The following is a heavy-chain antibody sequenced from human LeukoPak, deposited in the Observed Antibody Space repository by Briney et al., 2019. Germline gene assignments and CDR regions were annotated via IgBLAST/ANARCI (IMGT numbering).Heavy chain of an antibody. J-gene: IGHJ6*02. CDR3: ARYSSGWYYYYGMDV. CDR2: INSDGSST. Sequence: PGGSLRLSCAASGFTFSSYWMHWVRQAPGKGLVWVSLINSDGSSTSYADSVKGRFTISRDNAKNTLYLQMNSLRAEDTAVYYCARYSSGWYYYYGMDVWGQGTTVTVSS. V-gene: IGHV3-74*01. D-gene: IGHD6-19*01. CDR1: GFTFSSYW.